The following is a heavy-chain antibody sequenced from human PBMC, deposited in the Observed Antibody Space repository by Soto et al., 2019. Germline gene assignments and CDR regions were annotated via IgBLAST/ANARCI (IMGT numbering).Heavy chain of an antibody. J-gene: IGHJ4*02. CDR3: ARSYDYVWGSYRH. V-gene: IGHV3-21*01. CDR1: GFTFSSYS. CDR2: ISSSSSYI. D-gene: IGHD3-16*02. Sequence: EVQLVESGGALVKPGGSLRPSCEASGFTFSSYSMNWVRQAPGKGLEWVSSISSSSSYIYYADSVKGRFTISRDNAKNSLYLQMNSLRAEDTAVYYCARSYDYVWGSYRHWGQGTLVTVSS.